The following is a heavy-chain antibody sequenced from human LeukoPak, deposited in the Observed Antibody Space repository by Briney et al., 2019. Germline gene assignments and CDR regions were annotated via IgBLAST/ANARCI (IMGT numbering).Heavy chain of an antibody. CDR3: ARSSDSSWYRDAFDI. CDR2: IYHSGST. Sequence: PSGTLSLTCAVSGGSISSGGYSWSWIRQPPGKGLEWIGYIYHSGSTYYNPSLKSRVTISVDRSKNQFSLKLSSVTAADTAVYYCARSSDSSWYRDAFDIWGQGTMVTVSS. CDR1: GGSISSGGYS. D-gene: IGHD6-13*01. V-gene: IGHV4-30-2*01. J-gene: IGHJ3*02.